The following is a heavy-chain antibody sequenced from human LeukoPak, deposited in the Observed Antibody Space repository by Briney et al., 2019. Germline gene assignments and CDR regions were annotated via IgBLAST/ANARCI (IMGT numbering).Heavy chain of an antibody. D-gene: IGHD1-26*01. CDR1: GYTFTSYG. V-gene: IGHV1-18*01. J-gene: IGHJ4*02. CDR2: ISAYNGNT. CDR3: ACRGKVGATSSFSPYFDY. Sequence: ASVKVPCKASGYTFTSYGISWVRQAPGQGLEWMGWISAYNGNTNYAQKLQGRVTMTTDTSTSTAYMELRSLRSDDTAVYYCACRGKVGATSSFSPYFDYWGQGTLVTVSS.